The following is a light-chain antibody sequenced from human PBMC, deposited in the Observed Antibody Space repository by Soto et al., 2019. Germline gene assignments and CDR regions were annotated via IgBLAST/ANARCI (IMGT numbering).Light chain of an antibody. Sequence: QSALTQPASVSGSPEQSITISCTGTSGDIGSYNRVSWYQQHPGKAPKLIIYEVTDRPSGVSNRFSGSKSGNTASLTISGLQAEDEAEYYCSSYTNINTRACVFGTGTKLTVL. CDR2: EVT. CDR1: SGDIGSYNR. CDR3: SSYTNINTRACV. V-gene: IGLV2-14*01. J-gene: IGLJ1*01.